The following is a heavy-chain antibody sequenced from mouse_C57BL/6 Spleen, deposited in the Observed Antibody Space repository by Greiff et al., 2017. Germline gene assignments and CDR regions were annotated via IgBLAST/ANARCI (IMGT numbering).Heavy chain of an antibody. D-gene: IGHD2-3*01. J-gene: IGHJ2*01. Sequence: VQLQQSGPELVKPGASVKIPCKASGYTFTDYNMDWVKQSHGKSLEWIGDINPNNGGTIYNQKFKGKATLTVDKSSSTAYMELRSLTSEDTAVYYCARPLYDGYYNYFDYWGQGTTLTVSS. CDR1: GYTFTDYN. CDR3: ARPLYDGYYNYFDY. CDR2: INPNNGGT. V-gene: IGHV1-18*01.